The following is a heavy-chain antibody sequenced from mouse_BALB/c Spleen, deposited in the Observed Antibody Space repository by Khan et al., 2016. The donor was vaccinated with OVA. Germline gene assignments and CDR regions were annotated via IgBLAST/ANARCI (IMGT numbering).Heavy chain of an antibody. CDR3: ARDGARYNYAMDY. CDR2: ISSIGST. V-gene: IGHV3-2*02. J-gene: IGHJ4*01. Sequence: EVQTQEPEPGLVKPSQSLSLTCTVTGFSITTDYAWNWIRQFPGNKLERMGYISSIGSTKYNPGLKSRISITRDTSKNQFFLQLNSVTTEDTATYYCARDGARYNYAMDYWGQGTSVTVSS. D-gene: IGHD1-1*02. CDR1: GFSITTDYA.